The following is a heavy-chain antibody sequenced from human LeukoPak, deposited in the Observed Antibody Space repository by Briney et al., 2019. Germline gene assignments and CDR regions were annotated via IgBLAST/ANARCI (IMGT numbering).Heavy chain of an antibody. V-gene: IGHV3-23*01. CDR2: ISGSGGTT. J-gene: IGHJ4*02. CDR1: GFTFSSYA. Sequence: GGSLRLSCAASGFTFSSYAMSWVRQAPGKGLELVSGISGSGGTTYYADSVRGRFTISRDNSKNTLYLQLNSLRAEDTAIYYCAKDLTYYYDSTGYYFDYWGQGTLITVSS. D-gene: IGHD3-22*01. CDR3: AKDLTYYYDSTGYYFDY.